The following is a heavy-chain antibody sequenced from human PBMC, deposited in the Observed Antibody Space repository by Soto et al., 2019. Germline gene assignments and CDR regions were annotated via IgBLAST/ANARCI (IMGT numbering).Heavy chain of an antibody. CDR3: ARDGAYSSSWYAWYMDV. V-gene: IGHV4-31*03. CDR1: GGSSISGGYY. D-gene: IGHD6-13*01. Sequence: TLPLTCTVSGGSSISGGYYWSWIRKHPGKGLEWIGYIYYSGSTYYNPSLKSRVTISVDTSKNQFSLKLSSVTAADTAVYYCARDGAYSSSWYAWYMDVWGKGTTVTVSS. CDR2: IYYSGST. J-gene: IGHJ6*03.